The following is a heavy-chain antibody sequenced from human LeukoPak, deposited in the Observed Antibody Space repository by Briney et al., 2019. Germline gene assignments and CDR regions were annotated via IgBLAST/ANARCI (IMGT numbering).Heavy chain of an antibody. CDR3: ALINSDYDILTAAFDY. Sequence: RRSLRLSCAASGFTLSNYGMHWVRQAPGKGLEWVAAISYDGSNKYYADSVKGRFTISRDNSKSTLYLQMNSLRAEDTAVYYCALINSDYDILTAAFDYWGQGTLVTVSS. J-gene: IGHJ4*02. CDR2: ISYDGSNK. D-gene: IGHD3-9*01. V-gene: IGHV3-30*03. CDR1: GFTLSNYG.